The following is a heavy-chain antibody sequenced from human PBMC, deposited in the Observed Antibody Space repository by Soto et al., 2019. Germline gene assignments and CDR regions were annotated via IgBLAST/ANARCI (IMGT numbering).Heavy chain of an antibody. CDR2: IYHSGST. D-gene: IGHD3-9*01. CDR1: GGSISSGGYS. CDR3: ARSAYYDILTGYYVFDY. Sequence: PSETLSLTCAVSGGSISSGGYSWSWIRQPPGKGLEWIGYIYHSGSTYYNPSLKSRVTISVDRSKNQFSLKLSSVTAADTAVYYCARSAYYDILTGYYVFDYWGQGTLVTVSS. V-gene: IGHV4-30-2*01. J-gene: IGHJ4*02.